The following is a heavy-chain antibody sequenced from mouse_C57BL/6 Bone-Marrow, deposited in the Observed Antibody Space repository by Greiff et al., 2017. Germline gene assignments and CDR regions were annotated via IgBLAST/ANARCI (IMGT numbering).Heavy chain of an antibody. CDR1: GYTFTSYW. V-gene: IGHV1-64*01. Sequence: QVQLQQPGAELVKPGASVKLSCKASGYTFTSYWMHWVKQTPGQGLGWIGMIHPNSGSTNYNEKFKSKATLTVDKSASTAYMQLSSLPSEDSAIYVCARRGSGYWCAYWGQGTLVTVSA. CDR3: ARRGSGYWCAY. J-gene: IGHJ3*01. D-gene: IGHD3-2*02. CDR2: IHPNSGST.